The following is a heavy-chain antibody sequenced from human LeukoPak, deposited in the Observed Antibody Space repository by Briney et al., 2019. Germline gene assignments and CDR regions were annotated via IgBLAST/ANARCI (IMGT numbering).Heavy chain of an antibody. Sequence: SETLSLTCTVSGGSISSSSYYWGWIRQPPGKGLEWLGSIYYSGSTYYNPSLKSRVTISVDTSKNQFSLKLSSVTAADTAVYYCARLGLEAGTPFDYWGQGTLVTVSS. CDR2: IYYSGST. V-gene: IGHV4-39*07. D-gene: IGHD1-1*01. J-gene: IGHJ4*02. CDR3: ARLGLEAGTPFDY. CDR1: GGSISSSSYY.